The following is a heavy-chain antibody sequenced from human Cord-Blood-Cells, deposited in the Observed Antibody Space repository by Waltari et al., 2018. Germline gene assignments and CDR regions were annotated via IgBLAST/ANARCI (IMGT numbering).Heavy chain of an antibody. V-gene: IGHV3-48*03. CDR1: GFTFSSYE. D-gene: IGHD6-19*01. CDR2: ISSSGSTI. CDR3: ARASYSSGWSGGDY. J-gene: IGHJ4*02. Sequence: EVQLVESGGGLVQPGGSLRLSCAASGFTFSSYEMNWVRQAPGKGLEWVSYISSSGSTIYYADSVKGRFTISRDNAKNSLYLQMNSLRAEDTAVYYCARASYSSGWSGGDYWGQGTLVTVSS.